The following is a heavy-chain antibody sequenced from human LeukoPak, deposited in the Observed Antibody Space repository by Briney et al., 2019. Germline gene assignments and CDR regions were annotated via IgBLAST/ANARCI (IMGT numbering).Heavy chain of an antibody. Sequence: GGSLRLSCAASGFTFSRYWMNWVRQAPGKGLEWVANIKQDGSEIYYVASVKGRFTISRDNAKNSLYLQMNSLRADDTAVYYCASHWWDSSGSSHFDYWGQGTLVTVSS. CDR3: ASHWWDSSGSSHFDY. CDR2: IKQDGSEI. V-gene: IGHV3-7*05. CDR1: GFTFSRYW. J-gene: IGHJ4*02. D-gene: IGHD6-19*01.